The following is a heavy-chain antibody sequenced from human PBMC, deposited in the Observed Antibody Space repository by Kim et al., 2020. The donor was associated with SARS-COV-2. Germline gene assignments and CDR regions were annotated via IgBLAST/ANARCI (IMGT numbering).Heavy chain of an antibody. Sequence: GGSLRLSCAASGFTVSSYVMSWVRQTPGKGLEWVSLIYPDGYPYYADSVKGRFTISRDNSESTLYLQMNSLRADDTAVYYCGRLDFGDDYWGQGTWSPSP. CDR1: GFTVSSYV. CDR3: GRLDFGDDY. V-gene: IGHV3-53*01. J-gene: IGHJ4*02. CDR2: IYPDGYP. D-gene: IGHD4-17*01.